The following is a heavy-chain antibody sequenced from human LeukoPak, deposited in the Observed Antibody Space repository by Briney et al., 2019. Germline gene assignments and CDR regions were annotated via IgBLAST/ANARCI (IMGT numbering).Heavy chain of an antibody. CDR3: ATDARWFGELLDRVGENWFDP. CDR1: GFTFSSSW. J-gene: IGHJ5*02. V-gene: IGHV3-74*01. Sequence: EGSLRLSCAGSGFTFSSSWMNWVRQGPGKGLVWVSGIQTDGSSTSYADSVKGRFTISRDNAKNTLYLQMNSLRAEDTAVYYCATDARWFGELLDRVGENWFDPWGQGTLVTVSS. CDR2: IQTDGSST. D-gene: IGHD3-10*01.